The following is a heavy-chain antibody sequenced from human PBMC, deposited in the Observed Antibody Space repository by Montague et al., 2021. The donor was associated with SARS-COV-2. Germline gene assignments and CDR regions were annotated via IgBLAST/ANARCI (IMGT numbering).Heavy chain of an antibody. Sequence: SETLSLTCTVSGGSISSSSYYWGWIRQPPGKGLEWIGRIYYSGSTYYNPSLKSRVTISVDTSKNQFFLKLSSVTAADTAVYFCARHEPIGVVVAAARGWFDPWGQGTLVTVSS. CDR1: GGSISSSSYY. D-gene: IGHD2-15*01. CDR3: ARHEPIGVVVAAARGWFDP. V-gene: IGHV4-39*01. J-gene: IGHJ5*02. CDR2: IYYSGST.